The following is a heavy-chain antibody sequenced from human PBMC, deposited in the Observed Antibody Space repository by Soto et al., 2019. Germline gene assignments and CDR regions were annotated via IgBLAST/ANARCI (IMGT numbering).Heavy chain of an antibody. CDR3: ARAVYGSGSYFGY. J-gene: IGHJ4*02. CDR2: ISSSSSYI. D-gene: IGHD3-10*01. V-gene: IGHV3-21*01. Sequence: EVQLVESGGGLVKPGGSLRLSCAASGFTFSSYSMNWVRQAPGKGLEWVSSISSSSSYIYYADSVKGRFTISRDNAKNSLYLQMNSLRAEDTAVYYCARAVYGSGSYFGYWGQGTLVTVSS. CDR1: GFTFSSYS.